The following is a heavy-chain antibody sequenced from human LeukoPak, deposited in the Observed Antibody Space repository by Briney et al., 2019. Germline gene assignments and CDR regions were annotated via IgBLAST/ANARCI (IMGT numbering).Heavy chain of an antibody. CDR1: GFTVRCIY. CDR3: ARDRGYGYGFFDY. J-gene: IGHJ4*02. Sequence: PGGSLRLSCAASGFTVRCIYMTWVRQAPGKGLGWVSSFYSGGSSYYADSVKGRFIISRDSSTDTLYLQMNSLRVEDTAVYSCARDRGYGYGFFDYWGQGTLVTVSS. D-gene: IGHD5-18*01. V-gene: IGHV3-53*01. CDR2: FYSGGSS.